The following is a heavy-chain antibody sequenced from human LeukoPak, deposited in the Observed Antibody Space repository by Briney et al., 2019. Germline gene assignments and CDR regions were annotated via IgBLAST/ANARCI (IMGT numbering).Heavy chain of an antibody. CDR1: GFTFSSYA. CDR3: AKDHLPGIVVADRDY. V-gene: IGHV3-23*01. CDR2: ISGSGGST. D-gene: IGHD6-19*01. J-gene: IGHJ4*02. Sequence: GGTLRLSCAASGFTFSSYAMGWVRQAPGKGLEWVSGISGSGGSTYYADSVKGRFTISRDNSKNTLYLQINSLRAEDTAVYYCAKDHLPGIVVADRDYWGLGTLVTVSS.